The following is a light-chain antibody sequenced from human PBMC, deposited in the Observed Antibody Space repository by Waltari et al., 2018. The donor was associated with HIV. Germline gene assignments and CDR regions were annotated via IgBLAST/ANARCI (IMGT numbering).Light chain of an antibody. CDR3: SSYAGSNNLL. CDR2: DVI. Sequence: QSALTQPPSASGSPGQSVTISCTGTSCYVGGYNDLSWYQQHPGKAPKLIIYDVIKRPAGVPDRFSGSKSGNTASLTVSGLQAEDEADYYCSSYAGSNNLLFGGGTTLTVL. J-gene: IGLJ3*02. V-gene: IGLV2-8*01. CDR1: SCYVGGYND.